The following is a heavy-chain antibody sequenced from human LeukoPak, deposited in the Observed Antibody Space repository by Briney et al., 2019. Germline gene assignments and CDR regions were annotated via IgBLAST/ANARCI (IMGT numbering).Heavy chain of an antibody. J-gene: IGHJ3*02. CDR1: GGTFSSHA. CDR3: ARPLSSGYYFLGAFDI. D-gene: IGHD3-22*01. Sequence: SVKVSCKASGGTFSSHAISWVRQAPGQGLEWMGGIIPIFGTANYAQKFQGRVTITADESTSTAYMELSSLRSEDTAVYYCARPLSSGYYFLGAFDIWGQGTMVTVSS. V-gene: IGHV1-69*13. CDR2: IIPIFGTA.